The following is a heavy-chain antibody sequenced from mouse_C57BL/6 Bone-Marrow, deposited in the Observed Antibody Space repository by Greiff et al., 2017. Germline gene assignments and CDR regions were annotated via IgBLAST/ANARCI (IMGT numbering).Heavy chain of an antibody. D-gene: IGHD2-1*01. CDR3: ASSLPPAGFAY. CDR2: IYPRSGNT. Sequence: QVQLQQSGAELARPGASVKLSCKASGYTFTSYGISWVKQRTGQGLEWIGEIYPRSGNTYYNEKFKGKATLTAAKYSSTAYMELRRLTSEDSAVYVCASSLPPAGFAYWGQGTLVTVSA. J-gene: IGHJ3*01. V-gene: IGHV1-81*01. CDR1: GYTFTSYG.